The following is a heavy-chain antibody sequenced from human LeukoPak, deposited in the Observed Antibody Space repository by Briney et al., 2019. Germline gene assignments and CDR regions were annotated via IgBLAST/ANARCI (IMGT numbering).Heavy chain of an antibody. CDR2: INHSGST. Sequence: SETLSLTCAVYGGSFSGYYWSWIRQPPGKGLEWIGEINHSGSTNYNPSLKSRVTISVDTSKNQFSLKLSSVTAADTAVYYCARQNYGSGSYLNWFDPWGQGTLVTVSS. CDR1: GGSFSGYY. D-gene: IGHD3-10*01. V-gene: IGHV4-34*01. CDR3: ARQNYGSGSYLNWFDP. J-gene: IGHJ5*02.